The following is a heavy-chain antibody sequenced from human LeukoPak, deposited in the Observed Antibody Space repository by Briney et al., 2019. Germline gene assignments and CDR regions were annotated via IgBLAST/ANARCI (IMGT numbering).Heavy chain of an antibody. CDR3: ARDSTLYFSLSGDYMDV. CDR2: IYYSGIT. CDR1: GGSISGSSYY. D-gene: IGHD2-8*01. V-gene: IGHV4-39*07. J-gene: IGHJ6*03. Sequence: SETLSLTCTVSGGSISGSSYYWGWIRQPPGKGLEWIGSIYYSGITYYNPSLKSRVTISVDTSKNQFSLKLSSVTAADTAVYYCARDSTLYFSLSGDYMDVWGKGTTVTISS.